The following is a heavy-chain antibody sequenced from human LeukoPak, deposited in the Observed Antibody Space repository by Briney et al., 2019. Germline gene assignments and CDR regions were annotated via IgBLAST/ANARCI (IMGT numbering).Heavy chain of an antibody. CDR1: GGSISSSSYY. CDR3: ARGAPGGNDYGDY. J-gene: IGHJ4*02. V-gene: IGHV4-39*07. CDR2: IYYSGST. Sequence: PSETLSLTCTVSGGSISSSSYYWGWIRQPPGKGLEWIGSIYYSGSTYYNPSLKSRVTISVDTSKNQFSLKLSSVTAADTAVYYCARGAPGGNDYGDYWGQGTLVTVSS.